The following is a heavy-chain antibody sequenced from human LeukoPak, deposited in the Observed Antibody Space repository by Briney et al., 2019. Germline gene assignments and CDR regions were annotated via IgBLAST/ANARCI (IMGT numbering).Heavy chain of an antibody. CDR1: GYTFTSYD. CDR2: MNPNSGNT. J-gene: IGHJ5*02. V-gene: IGHV1-8*01. Sequence: GASVKVSCKASGYTFTSYDINWVRQATGQGLEWMGWMNPNSGNTGYAQKFQGRVTMTRNTSISTAYMELSSLRSGDTAVYYCARGDYDILTGYSKYNWFDPWGQGTLVTVSS. D-gene: IGHD3-9*01. CDR3: ARGDYDILTGYSKYNWFDP.